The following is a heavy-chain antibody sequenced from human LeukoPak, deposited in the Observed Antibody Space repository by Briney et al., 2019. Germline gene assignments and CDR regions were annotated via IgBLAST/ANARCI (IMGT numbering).Heavy chain of an antibody. CDR3: AKDLYGSGSYYFDY. Sequence: GGSLRLSCAASGFTFSSYAMSWVRQAPGKGLEWVSGISGSGGSTYYADSVKGRFTISRGNSKNTLYLQMNSLRAEDTAVYYCAKDLYGSGSYYFDYWGQGTLVTVSS. D-gene: IGHD3-10*01. CDR1: GFTFSSYA. V-gene: IGHV3-23*01. CDR2: ISGSGGST. J-gene: IGHJ4*02.